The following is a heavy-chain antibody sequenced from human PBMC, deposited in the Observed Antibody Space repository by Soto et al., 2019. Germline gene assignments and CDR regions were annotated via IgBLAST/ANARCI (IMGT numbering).Heavy chain of an antibody. J-gene: IGHJ4*02. CDR3: TVGGAGHPFDY. D-gene: IGHD3-16*01. CDR1: GVSITSHY. CDR2: IHYSGST. V-gene: IGHV4-59*11. Sequence: HVQLQESGPGLVKPSETLSLTCTVSGVSITSHYWTWIRQPPGKGLEWIGNIHYSGSTNYSPSLKGRVIISVDTSQSQSSLKLSSVTTADTAVYYCTVGGAGHPFDYWGQGTLVTVSS.